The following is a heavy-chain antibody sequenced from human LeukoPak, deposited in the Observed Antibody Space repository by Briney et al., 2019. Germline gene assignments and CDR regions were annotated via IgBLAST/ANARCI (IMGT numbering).Heavy chain of an antibody. Sequence: GASVKVSCKASGYTFTSYGISWVRQAPGQGLEWMGGIIAYNGNTNYAQKLQGRVTMTTDTSTSTAYMELRSLRSDDTAVYYCAREDRDPGASRESGYSNSPARYYYYMDVWGKGTTVTVSS. J-gene: IGHJ6*03. V-gene: IGHV1-18*01. CDR3: AREDRDPGASRESGYSNSPARYYYYMDV. CDR2: IIAYNGNT. D-gene: IGHD5-18*01. CDR1: GYTFTSYG.